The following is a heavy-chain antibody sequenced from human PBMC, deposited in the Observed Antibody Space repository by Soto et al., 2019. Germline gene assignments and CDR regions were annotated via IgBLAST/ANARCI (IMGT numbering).Heavy chain of an antibody. CDR3: ARDRSGGYMDV. CDR1: GGSISSYY. Sequence: LSLTCTVSGGSISSYYWSWIRQPPGKGLEWIGYIYYSGSTNYNPSLKSRVTISVDTSKNQFSLKLSSVTAADTAVYYCARDRSGGYMDVWGKGTTVTVSS. J-gene: IGHJ6*03. CDR2: IYYSGST. V-gene: IGHV4-59*01.